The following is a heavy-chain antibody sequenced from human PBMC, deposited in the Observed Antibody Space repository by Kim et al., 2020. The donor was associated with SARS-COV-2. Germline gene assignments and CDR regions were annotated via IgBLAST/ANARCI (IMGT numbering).Heavy chain of an antibody. Sequence: ASVKVSCKASGYTFTNYYMHWLRQAPGQGLEWMGIINPSGASTTYAQKFQGRVTMTADTSTGTVYMELSGLRSEDAAVYYCAREGNSGLYYFDYWGQGTLVTVSS. CDR3: AREGNSGLYYFDY. CDR1: GYTFTNYY. CDR2: INPSGAST. D-gene: IGHD7-27*01. J-gene: IGHJ4*02. V-gene: IGHV1-46*01.